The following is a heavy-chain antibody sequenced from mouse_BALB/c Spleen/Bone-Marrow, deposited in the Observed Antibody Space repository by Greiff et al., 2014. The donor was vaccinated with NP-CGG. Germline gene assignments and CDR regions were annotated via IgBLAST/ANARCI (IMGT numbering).Heavy chain of an antibody. CDR3: ARDYSGYFDF. J-gene: IGHJ2*01. D-gene: IGHD5-1*01. CDR1: GFTFTDYF. V-gene: IGHV7-3*02. Sequence: DVQLVESGGGLVQPGGSLRLSCTTSGFTFTDYFMTWVRQPPEKALEWLGFIRNKPNGYTTEYNPSVKGRFTISRDNSQGILYLQMNTLRAEDSAIYYCARDYSGYFDFWGQGTTLTVSS. CDR2: IRNKPNGYTT.